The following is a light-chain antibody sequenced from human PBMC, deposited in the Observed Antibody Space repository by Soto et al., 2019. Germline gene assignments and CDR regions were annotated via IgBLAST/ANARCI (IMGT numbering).Light chain of an antibody. CDR3: QQSYSTPRT. CDR1: QSISSY. V-gene: IGKV1-39*01. Sequence: DIPMTQSPSSLSASVGDRVTITCRASQSISSYLNWYQQKPGKAPKLLIYAASSLQSGVPSRFSGSGSGTDFTLTISSLKPEDFATYYCQQSYSTPRTFGGGTKVEIK. J-gene: IGKJ4*01. CDR2: AAS.